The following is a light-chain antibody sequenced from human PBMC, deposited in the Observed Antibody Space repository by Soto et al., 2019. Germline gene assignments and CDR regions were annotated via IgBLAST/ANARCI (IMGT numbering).Light chain of an antibody. V-gene: IGLV1-40*01. CDR2: GNT. J-gene: IGLJ3*02. CDR1: SSNIGAGYD. Sequence: QSVLTQPPSVSGAPGQRVTISFTGSSSNIGAGYDVHWYQQLPGTAPKLLIYGNTNRPSGVPERFSGSKSGTLASLAITGLQADDEADYYCQSYDSRLSGYWVFGGGTKLTVL. CDR3: QSYDSRLSGYWV.